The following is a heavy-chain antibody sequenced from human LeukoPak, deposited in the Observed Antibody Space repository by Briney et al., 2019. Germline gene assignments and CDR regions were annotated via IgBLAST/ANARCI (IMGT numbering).Heavy chain of an antibody. Sequence: SETLSLTCTVSGGSISSYYWSWIRQPPGKGLEWIGYIYYSGSTNYNPSLKSRVTISVDTSKNQFSLKLSSVTAADTAVYYCARHGLYDSSGYYLDYWGQGTLVTVSS. CDR2: IYYSGST. J-gene: IGHJ4*02. CDR1: GGSISSYY. D-gene: IGHD3-22*01. CDR3: ARHGLYDSSGYYLDY. V-gene: IGHV4-59*08.